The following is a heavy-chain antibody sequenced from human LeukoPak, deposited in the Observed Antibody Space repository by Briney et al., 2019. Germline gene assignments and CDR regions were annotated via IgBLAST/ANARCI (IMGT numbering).Heavy chain of an antibody. J-gene: IGHJ4*02. V-gene: IGHV4-39*01. CDR2: IYYSGST. Sequence: PSETLSLTCTVSGGSISSSSYYWGWIRQPPGKGLEWIGSIYYSGSTYYNPSLKSRVTISVDTSKNQFSLKLSSVTAADTAVYYCARLVWFGEPRGKPFDYWGQGTLVTVSS. D-gene: IGHD3-10*01. CDR3: ARLVWFGEPRGKPFDY. CDR1: GGSISSSSYY.